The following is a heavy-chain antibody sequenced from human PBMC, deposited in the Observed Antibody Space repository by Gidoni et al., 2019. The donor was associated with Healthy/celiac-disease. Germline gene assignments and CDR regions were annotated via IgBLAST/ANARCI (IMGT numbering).Heavy chain of an antibody. J-gene: IGHJ4*02. CDR1: GFTFSSYA. CDR2: ISYDGSNK. Sequence: QVQLVESGGGVVQPGRSLRLSCAASGFTFSSYAMHWVRQAPGKGLEWVAVISYDGSNKYYADSVKGRFTISRDNSKNTLYLQMNSLRAEDTAVYYCARNHYDSETGRYFDYWGQGTLVTVSS. D-gene: IGHD3-22*01. CDR3: ARNHYDSETGRYFDY. V-gene: IGHV3-30*04.